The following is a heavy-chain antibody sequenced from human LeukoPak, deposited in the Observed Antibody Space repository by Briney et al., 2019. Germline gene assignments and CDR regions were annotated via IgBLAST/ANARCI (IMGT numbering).Heavy chain of an antibody. CDR3: AKILGYCDSNSCSCFDY. J-gene: IGHJ4*02. CDR2: IYPGDSDT. V-gene: IGHV5-51*01. CDR1: GYRFTSYW. D-gene: IGHD2-2*01. Sequence: GESLKISCKGSGYRFTSYWIGWVRQMPGKGLEWMGIIYPGDSDTRYSPSFQGQVTISADKSFSAAYLQWSSLKASDTAMYHCAKILGYCDSNSCSCFDYWGQGTLVTVSS.